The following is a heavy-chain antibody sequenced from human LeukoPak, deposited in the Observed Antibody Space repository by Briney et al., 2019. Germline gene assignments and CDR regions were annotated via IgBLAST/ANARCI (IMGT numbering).Heavy chain of an antibody. CDR3: ARGYPAELRYFDWPPAGWYFDL. J-gene: IGHJ2*01. CDR1: GFTFSSYD. Sequence: PGGSLRLSCAASGFTFSSYDMHWVRQATGKGLEWVSAIGTAGDTYYPGSVKGRCTISRENAKNSLYLQMNSLRAGDTAVYYCARGYPAELRYFDWPPAGWYFDLWGRGTLVTVSS. D-gene: IGHD3-9*01. V-gene: IGHV3-13*01. CDR2: IGTAGDT.